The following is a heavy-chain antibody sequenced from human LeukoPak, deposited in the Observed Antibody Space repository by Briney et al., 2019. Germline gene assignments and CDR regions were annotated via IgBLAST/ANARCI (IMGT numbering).Heavy chain of an antibody. Sequence: PSETLSLTCNVSGASISGYYYNWIRQPPGKGLEWIGYVYYSGITNFNPSLKSRVTMSVDTSKNQFSLKVSSVTAADTAVYYCARVLLSSGSSTWGQGTLVTVSS. J-gene: IGHJ5*02. V-gene: IGHV4-59*01. CDR2: VYYSGIT. CDR3: ARVLLSSGSST. D-gene: IGHD3-22*01. CDR1: GASISGYY.